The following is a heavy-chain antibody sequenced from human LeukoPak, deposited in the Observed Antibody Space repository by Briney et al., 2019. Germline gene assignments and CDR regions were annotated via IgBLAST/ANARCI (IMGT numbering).Heavy chain of an antibody. CDR1: GFTFSSFW. D-gene: IGHD2-2*01. J-gene: IGHJ4*01. Sequence: GGSLWLSCAASGFTFSSFWMYWGSQAPGQGRVWVSRTYSDGSSTTYADSVKGRLTISRDNAKNMLYLQMNTLRAEETPVYYCPRINIDCSNTNCYFEYWGHRTLVTVSS. CDR3: PRINIDCSNTNCYFEY. CDR2: TYSDGSST. V-gene: IGHV3-74*01.